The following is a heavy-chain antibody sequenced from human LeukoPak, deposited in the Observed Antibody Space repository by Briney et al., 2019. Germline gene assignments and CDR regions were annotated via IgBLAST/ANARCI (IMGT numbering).Heavy chain of an antibody. J-gene: IGHJ4*02. CDR2: TYFRSRWYD. CDR3: ARGAEDTAMVWFHLYYFDY. Sequence: SQTLSLTCAISGDSVSSNTAAWNWIRQSPSRGLEWLGRTYFRSRWYDDYALSLQSRISINPDTSKNQFSLKLSSVTAADTAVYYCARGAEDTAMVWFHLYYFDYWGQGTLVTVSS. V-gene: IGHV6-1*01. CDR1: GDSVSSNTAA. D-gene: IGHD5-18*01.